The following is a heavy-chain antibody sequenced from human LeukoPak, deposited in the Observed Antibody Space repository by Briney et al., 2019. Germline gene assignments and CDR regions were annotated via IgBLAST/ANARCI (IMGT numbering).Heavy chain of an antibody. J-gene: IGHJ4*02. CDR2: VYYSGGT. Sequence: SETLSLPCTVSGDSITNYYWSWIRQHPGKGLEWIGGVYYSGGTNYNPSFKSRVTISVDSAKNQCSLKLSSVTAADTAIDYCARGRARGEMVPGYWGQGTLVTVSS. CDR3: ARGRARGEMVPGY. D-gene: IGHD3-10*01. V-gene: IGHV4-59*01. CDR1: GDSITNYY.